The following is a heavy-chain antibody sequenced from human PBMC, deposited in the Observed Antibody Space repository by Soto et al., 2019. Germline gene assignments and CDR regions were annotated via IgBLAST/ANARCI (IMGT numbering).Heavy chain of an antibody. V-gene: IGHV1-69*13. J-gene: IGHJ4*02. CDR2: IIPIFGTA. CDR1: GGTFSSYA. D-gene: IGHD3-22*01. Sequence: SVKVSCKASGGTFSSYAISWVRQAPGQGLEWVGGIIPIFGTANYAQKFQGRVTITADESTSTAYMELSSLRSEDTAVYYCERGRVVVIFPLDYWGQGTLVTVSS. CDR3: ERGRVVVIFPLDY.